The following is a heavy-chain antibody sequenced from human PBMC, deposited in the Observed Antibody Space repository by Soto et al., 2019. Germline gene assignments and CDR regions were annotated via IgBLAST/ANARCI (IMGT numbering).Heavy chain of an antibody. Sequence: RASVKVSCKTSGYTFTTYGVSWVRQAPGQGLEWMGWISAYNGNTNYAQKLQGRVTMTTDTSTSTAYMELRGLRVEDTAVYYCARDWIINSWGRGTLVTVS. V-gene: IGHV1-18*04. CDR2: ISAYNGNT. CDR1: GYTFTTYG. D-gene: IGHD3-10*01. CDR3: ARDWIINS. J-gene: IGHJ4*02.